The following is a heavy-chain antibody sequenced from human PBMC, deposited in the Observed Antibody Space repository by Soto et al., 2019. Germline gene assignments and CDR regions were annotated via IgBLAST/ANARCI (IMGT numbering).Heavy chain of an antibody. CDR1: GFTVSSNY. Sequence: GGSLRLSCAASGFTVSSNYMSWVRQAPGKGLEWVSFIYVNGNTYSAASVKGRFSISRDSSKNTVYLQMDRLRAEDTAVHYCARNYYGSGSYAPWFDPWGQGTLVTVS. CDR2: IYVNGNT. V-gene: IGHV3-66*01. J-gene: IGHJ5*02. CDR3: ARNYYGSGSYAPWFDP. D-gene: IGHD3-10*01.